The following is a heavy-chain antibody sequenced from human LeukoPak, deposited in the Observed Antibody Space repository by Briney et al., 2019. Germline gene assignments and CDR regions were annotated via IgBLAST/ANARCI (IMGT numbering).Heavy chain of an antibody. CDR3: AKDIGFGELQMGYYFDY. J-gene: IGHJ4*02. V-gene: IGHV3-30*04. CDR2: ISYDGSNK. Sequence: GGSLRLSCAASGFTFSSYAMHWVRQAPGKGLEWVAVISYDGSNKYYADSVKGRFTISRDNSKNTLYLQMNSLRAEDTALYYCAKDIGFGELQMGYYFDYWGQGTLVTVSS. CDR1: GFTFSSYA. D-gene: IGHD3-10*01.